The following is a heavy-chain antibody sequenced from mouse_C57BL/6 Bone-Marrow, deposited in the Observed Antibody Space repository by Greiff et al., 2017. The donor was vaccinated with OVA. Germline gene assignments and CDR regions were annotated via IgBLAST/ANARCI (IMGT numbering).Heavy chain of an antibody. J-gene: IGHJ4*01. V-gene: IGHV1-52*01. Sequence: QVQLQQPGAELVRPGSSVKLSCKASGYTFTSYWMHWVKQRPIQGLEWIGNIDPSDSETHYNQKFKDKATLTVDKSSSTAYMQLSSLTSEDSAVYYCARRVIGAYAMDYWGQGTSVTVSS. D-gene: IGHD2-5*01. CDR1: GYTFTSYW. CDR2: IDPSDSET. CDR3: ARRVIGAYAMDY.